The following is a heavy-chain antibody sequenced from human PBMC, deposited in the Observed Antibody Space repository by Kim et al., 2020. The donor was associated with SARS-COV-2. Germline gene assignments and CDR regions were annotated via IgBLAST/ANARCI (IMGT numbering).Heavy chain of an antibody. J-gene: IGHJ4*02. V-gene: IGHV4-4*02. CDR2: IYHSGST. D-gene: IGHD5-12*01. Sequence: SETLSLTCAVSGGSIRSSNWWSWVRQPPGKGLEWIGEIYHSGSTNYNPSLKSRVTISVDKSKNQFSLKLSSVTAADTAVYYCARDPDSGGGYDSDIAEDYWGQGTLVTVSS. CDR3: ARDPDSGGGYDSDIAEDY. CDR1: GGSIRSSNW.